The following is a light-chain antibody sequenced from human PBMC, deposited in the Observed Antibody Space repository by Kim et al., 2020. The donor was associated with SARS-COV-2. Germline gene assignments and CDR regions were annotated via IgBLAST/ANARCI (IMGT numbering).Light chain of an antibody. J-gene: IGKJ5*01. CDR3: QQYNIPT. CDR2: DAS. CDR1: QSISSW. Sequence: DIQMTQSPSTLSASVGDRVTITCRASQSISSWLAWYQQKPGKAPKLLIYDASSLESGVPSRFSGSGSGTEFTLTISSLQPDDFATYYCQQYNIPTFGQGTRLEIK. V-gene: IGKV1-5*01.